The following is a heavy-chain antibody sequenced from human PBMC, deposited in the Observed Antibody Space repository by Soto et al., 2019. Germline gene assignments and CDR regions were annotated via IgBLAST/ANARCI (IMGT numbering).Heavy chain of an antibody. CDR1: GFSLTTRPMG. CDR3: AHRPSGYSLNGGYFYY. Sequence: QITLTESGPTRVKPTQTLTLTCTFSGFSLTTRPMGVGWIRQPPGKALEWLVVIYWDDDKRYSPSLKNRLNHHNDTFKNHVVLTINNKDTFYTTKNYFAHRPSGYSLNGGYFYYLGQGVPFTVSS. CDR2: IYWDDDK. V-gene: IGHV2-5*02. D-gene: IGHD4-4*01. J-gene: IGHJ4*02.